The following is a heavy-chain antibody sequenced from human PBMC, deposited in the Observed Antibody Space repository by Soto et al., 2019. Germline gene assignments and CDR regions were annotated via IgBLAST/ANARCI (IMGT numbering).Heavy chain of an antibody. Sequence: SVKVSCKASGGPFSSYAISWVRQAPGQGLEWMGGIIPIFGTANYAQKFQGRVTITADESTSTAYMELSSLRSEDTAVYYCARRSAYYDFWSGYYDNYYYYGMDVWGQGTTVTVSS. J-gene: IGHJ6*02. CDR3: ARRSAYYDFWSGYYDNYYYYGMDV. D-gene: IGHD3-3*01. CDR1: GGPFSSYA. V-gene: IGHV1-69*13. CDR2: IIPIFGTA.